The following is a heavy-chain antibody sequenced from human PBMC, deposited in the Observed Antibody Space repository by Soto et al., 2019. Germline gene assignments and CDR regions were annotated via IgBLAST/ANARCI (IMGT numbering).Heavy chain of an antibody. CDR3: ARGQEYYGDYVDWFDP. V-gene: IGHV4-31*03. D-gene: IGHD4-17*01. CDR1: GGSISSGGYY. Sequence: QVQLQESGPGLVKPSQTLSLTCTVSGGSISSGGYYWSWIRQHPGKGLEWIGYIYYSGSTYYNPSLKSRVTISVDTSKNQFSLKLSFVTAADTAVYYCARGQEYYGDYVDWFDPWGQGTLVTVSS. J-gene: IGHJ5*02. CDR2: IYYSGST.